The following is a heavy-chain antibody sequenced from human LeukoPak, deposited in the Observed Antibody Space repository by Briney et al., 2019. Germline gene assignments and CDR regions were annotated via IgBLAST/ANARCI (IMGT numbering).Heavy chain of an antibody. CDR1: GFTFDDDA. V-gene: IGHV3-9*01. CDR3: APANSGSSSSYFQH. Sequence: GGSLRLSCAASGFTFDDDAMRWVRQAPGEGLGWVAGVSWNRGSIVYADSVKGRFTTSRDNATTSLYLQMNSLSAADTALYYCAPANSGSSSSYFQHWGQGTLVTVSS. J-gene: IGHJ1*01. D-gene: IGHD6-13*01. CDR2: VSWNRGSI.